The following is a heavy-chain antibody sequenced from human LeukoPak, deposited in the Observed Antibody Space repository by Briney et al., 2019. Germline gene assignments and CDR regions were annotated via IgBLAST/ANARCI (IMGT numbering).Heavy chain of an antibody. V-gene: IGHV3-30*18. J-gene: IGHJ4*02. D-gene: IGHD3-9*01. CDR2: ISYDGTTE. CDR3: VKPTYYDTSTGSQGGFDH. Sequence: GGSLRLSCAASGFTFSSSGMHWVRQAPGKGLEWVAAISYDGTTEEYADSVKGRFTISRDNSKNTLNLEMNSLREEDTAVFHCVKPTYYDTSTGSQGGFDHWGQGTLVTVSS. CDR1: GFTFSSSG.